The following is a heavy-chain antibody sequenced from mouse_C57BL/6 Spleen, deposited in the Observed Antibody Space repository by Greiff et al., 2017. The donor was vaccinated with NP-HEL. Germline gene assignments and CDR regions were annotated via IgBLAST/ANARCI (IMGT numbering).Heavy chain of an antibody. Sequence: VQLQQSGAELVKPGASVKISCKASGYAFSSYWMNWVKQRPGKGLEWIGQIYPGDGDTNYNGKFKGKATLTADKSSSTAYMQLSSLTSEDSAVYFCARDYYGSSLYYYAMDYWGQGTSVTVSS. V-gene: IGHV1-80*01. D-gene: IGHD1-1*01. CDR3: ARDYYGSSLYYYAMDY. CDR1: GYAFSSYW. J-gene: IGHJ4*01. CDR2: IYPGDGDT.